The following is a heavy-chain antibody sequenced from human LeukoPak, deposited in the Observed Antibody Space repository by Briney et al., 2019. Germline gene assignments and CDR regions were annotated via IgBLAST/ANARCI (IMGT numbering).Heavy chain of an antibody. CDR3: ARGRDLYDSSGYYSETTTYYYYYYMDV. J-gene: IGHJ6*03. V-gene: IGHV3-53*01. CDR2: IYSDGRT. D-gene: IGHD3-22*01. Sequence: GGSLRLSCAASGFTVSSNYMSWVRQAPGKGLEWVSGIYSDGRTYYADSGKGRFTISRDNYKNTLYLQMNSLRAEDTAVYYCARGRDLYDSSGYYSETTTYYYYYYMDVWGKGTTVTVSS. CDR1: GFTVSSNY.